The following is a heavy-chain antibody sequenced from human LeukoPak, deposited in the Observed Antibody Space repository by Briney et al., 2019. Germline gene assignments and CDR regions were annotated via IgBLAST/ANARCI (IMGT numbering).Heavy chain of an antibody. Sequence: GGSLRLSCADSVLTFCDYYMRWIRAAPGKGLERVSYIKSSGSIIYYVGSVKGRFTIFRDNAHKSLYLQMYSSRAEGTVLDFSARLLRGQGAFDILGQGTMVTVSS. D-gene: IGHD2-15*01. CDR1: VLTFCDYY. CDR2: IKSSGSII. V-gene: IGHV3-11*01. J-gene: IGHJ3*02. CDR3: ARLLRGQGAFDI.